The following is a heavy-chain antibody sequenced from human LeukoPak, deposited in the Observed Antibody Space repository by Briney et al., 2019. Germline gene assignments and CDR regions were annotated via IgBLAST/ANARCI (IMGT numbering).Heavy chain of an antibody. D-gene: IGHD3-22*01. CDR3: TSPMIVVVC. CDR2: ISYDGSNK. V-gene: IGHV3-30*03. J-gene: IGHJ4*02. Sequence: GGSLGPSCAASGFTFSSYGMHWVRQAPGKGLEWVAVISYDGSNKYYADSVKGRFTISRDNSKNTLYLQMNSLRAEDTAVYYCTSPMIVVVCWGQGTLVTVSS. CDR1: GFTFSSYG.